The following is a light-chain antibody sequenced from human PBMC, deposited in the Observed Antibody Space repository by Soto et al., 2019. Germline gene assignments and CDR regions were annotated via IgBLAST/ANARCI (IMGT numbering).Light chain of an antibody. Sequence: EIVITQSAGTLSLSPGDTATLSCRARQSLGSDLAWYQQKPGQAPRLLIFGASARPTGIPARISGSGSGTEFTLPISSLRSEDFAVYFCQQYYNWPRTFGQGTKVDIK. CDR3: QQYYNWPRT. V-gene: IGKV3-15*01. CDR2: GAS. CDR1: QSLGSD. J-gene: IGKJ1*01.